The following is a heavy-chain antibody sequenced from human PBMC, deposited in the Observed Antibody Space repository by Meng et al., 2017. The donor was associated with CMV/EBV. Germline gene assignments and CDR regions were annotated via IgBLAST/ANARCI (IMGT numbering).Heavy chain of an antibody. J-gene: IGHJ5*02. CDR2: IYYNGNT. D-gene: IGHD3-3*01. CDR1: AGSISSYY. Sequence: GSLRLSCTVSAGSISSYYWTWIRRPPGKGLEWVGYIYYNGNTNYNPSLKSRVTISVDTSKNQFSLKMSYVTAADTAVYYCARGGTDYWSGYVWFDPWGQGTLVTVSS. V-gene: IGHV4-59*01. CDR3: ARGGTDYWSGYVWFDP.